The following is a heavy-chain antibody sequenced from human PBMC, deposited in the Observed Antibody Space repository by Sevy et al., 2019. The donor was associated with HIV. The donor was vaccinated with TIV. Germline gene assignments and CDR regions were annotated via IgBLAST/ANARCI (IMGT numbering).Heavy chain of an antibody. CDR3: ARAGRSGGSCFRFDP. V-gene: IGHV1-69*06. D-gene: IGHD2-15*01. J-gene: IGHJ5*02. Sequence: ASVKASCKASGGTFSSYAISWVRQAPGQGLEWMGGIIPIFGTANYAQKFQGRVTITADKSTSTAYMELSSLRSEDTAVYYCARAGRSGGSCFRFDPWGQGTLVTVSS. CDR2: IIPIFGTA. CDR1: GGTFSSYA.